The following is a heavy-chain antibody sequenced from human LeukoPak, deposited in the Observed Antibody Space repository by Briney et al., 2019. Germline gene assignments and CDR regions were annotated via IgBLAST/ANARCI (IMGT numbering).Heavy chain of an antibody. J-gene: IGHJ5*02. Sequence: ASVKVSCKASGYTFTGYYMHWVRQAPGQGLEWMGWINPNSGGTNYAQKFQGRVTMTRDTSISTAYMELRRLRSDDTAVYFCVRSGGAAAGMNWFDPWGQGTLVTVSS. V-gene: IGHV1-2*02. CDR1: GYTFTGYY. D-gene: IGHD6-13*01. CDR3: VRSGGAAAGMNWFDP. CDR2: INPNSGGT.